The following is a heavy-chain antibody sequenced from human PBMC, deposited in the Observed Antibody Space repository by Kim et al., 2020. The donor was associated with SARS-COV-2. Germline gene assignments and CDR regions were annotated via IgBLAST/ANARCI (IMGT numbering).Heavy chain of an antibody. Sequence: GESLKISCKGSGYSFAAYWIGWVRQMPGKGLEWMGKIYSHDSDTTYSPSFQGQVTISADKSITTAYLQWSSLKASDTAMYYCARLQYYYDPSSRTRKYYVDYWGQGTLVTVSS. D-gene: IGHD3-22*01. CDR1: GYSFAAYW. CDR2: IYSHDSDT. CDR3: ARLQYYYDPSSRTRKYYVDY. V-gene: IGHV5-51*01. J-gene: IGHJ4*02.